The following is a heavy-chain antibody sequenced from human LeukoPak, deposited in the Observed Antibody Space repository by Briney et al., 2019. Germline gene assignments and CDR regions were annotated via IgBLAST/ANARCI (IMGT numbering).Heavy chain of an antibody. D-gene: IGHD3-9*01. V-gene: IGHV3-9*01. CDR3: ARGILTSTRAGMDV. CDR1: GFTFDDYA. Sequence: LGGSLRLSCAASGFTFDDYAMHWVRQAPGKGLEWVSGISWNSGSIGYADSVKGRFTISRDNAKNSLYLQMNSLRAEDTALYYCARGILTSTRAGMDVWGQGTTVTVSS. J-gene: IGHJ6*02. CDR2: ISWNSGSI.